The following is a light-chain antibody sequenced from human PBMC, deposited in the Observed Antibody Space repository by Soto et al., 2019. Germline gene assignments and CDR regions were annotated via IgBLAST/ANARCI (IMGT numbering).Light chain of an antibody. CDR1: QGISTS. CDR3: QQVHNYPFT. Sequence: DIPLTQSPSLLSASVGDRVTITYRASQGISTSLAWYQQKPGKAPKLLIYAASTVQSGVPSRFSGSGSGTDFTLTISSLQPEDFATFYCQQVHNYPFTFGGGTKVAIK. J-gene: IGKJ4*01. CDR2: AAS. V-gene: IGKV1-9*01.